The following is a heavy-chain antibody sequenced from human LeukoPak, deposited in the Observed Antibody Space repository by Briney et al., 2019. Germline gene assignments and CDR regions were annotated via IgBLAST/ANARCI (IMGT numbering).Heavy chain of an antibody. J-gene: IGHJ4*02. CDR3: ARGVAAAGTFDS. V-gene: IGHV4-4*07. Sequence: SETLSLTCTVSGGSISSDYRNWIRQPAEKGLEWIGRVYTSGSTNYNPSLKSRVTMSLDKSKNQFSLKLSSVTAADTAVYYCARGVAAAGTFDSWGQGTLVTVSS. D-gene: IGHD6-13*01. CDR2: VYTSGST. CDR1: GGSISSDY.